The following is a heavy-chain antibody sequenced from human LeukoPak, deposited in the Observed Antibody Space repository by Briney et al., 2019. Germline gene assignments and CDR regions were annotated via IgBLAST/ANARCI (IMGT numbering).Heavy chain of an antibody. CDR2: IISNGGST. J-gene: IGHJ1*01. CDR1: GFTFSSYA. V-gene: IGHV3-64D*06. CDR3: VKGRYSSSWTHVDFQH. Sequence: GGSLRLSCSASGFTFSSYAMHWVRQAPGKGLEYVSAIISNGGSTYYADSVKGRFTISRDNSKNTLYLQMSSLRAEDTAVYYCVKGRYSSSWTHVDFQHWGQGTLVTVSS. D-gene: IGHD6-13*01.